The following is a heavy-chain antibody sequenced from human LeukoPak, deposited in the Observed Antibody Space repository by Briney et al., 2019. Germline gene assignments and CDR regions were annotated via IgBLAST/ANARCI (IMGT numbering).Heavy chain of an antibody. J-gene: IGHJ4*02. CDR3: ARYVWGSYRSFYFDY. CDR1: GFTFSSYS. Sequence: GGSLRLSCAASGFTFSSYSMNWVRQAPGKGLEWVSAISGSGGGTYYADSVKGRFTISRDNSKNTLYLQMNSLRAEDTAVYYCARYVWGSYRSFYFDYWGQGTLVTVSS. CDR2: ISGSGGGT. V-gene: IGHV3-23*01. D-gene: IGHD3-16*02.